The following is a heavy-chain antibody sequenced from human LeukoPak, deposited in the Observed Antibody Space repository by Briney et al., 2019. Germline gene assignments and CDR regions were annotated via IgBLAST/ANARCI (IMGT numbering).Heavy chain of an antibody. CDR1: GGTFSSYA. CDR3: ARSTYSSGWYDKRFDY. V-gene: IGHV1-69*13. Sequence: GASVKVSCKASGGTFSSYAISWVRQAPGQGLEWMGGIIPIFGTADYAQKFQGRVTITADESTSTAYMELSSLRSEDTAVYYCARSTYSSGWYDKRFDYWGQGTLVTVSS. CDR2: IIPIFGTA. D-gene: IGHD6-19*01. J-gene: IGHJ4*02.